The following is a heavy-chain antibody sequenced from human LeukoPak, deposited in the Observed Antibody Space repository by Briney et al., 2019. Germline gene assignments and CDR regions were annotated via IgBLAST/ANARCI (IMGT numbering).Heavy chain of an antibody. D-gene: IGHD5-12*01. CDR1: GFTFTTYA. Sequence: GGSLRLSCAASGFTFTTYAMSWVRQAPGKGLEWVSGITDSGGSTFCADAVKGRFTISRDNSKNTLYLQMNSLRAEDTAVYYCAKMAIVGNWFDPWGQGTLVTVSS. CDR2: ITDSGGST. CDR3: AKMAIVGNWFDP. V-gene: IGHV3-23*01. J-gene: IGHJ5*02.